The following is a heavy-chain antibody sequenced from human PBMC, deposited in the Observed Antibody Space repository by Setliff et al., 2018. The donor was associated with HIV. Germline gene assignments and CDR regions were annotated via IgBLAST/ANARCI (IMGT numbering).Heavy chain of an antibody. Sequence: SETLSLTCAVYGGSFSDYSWTWIRRPPGKGLEWIGEIHHSGRTDYNPSLTSRVTISVDTSKNQFSLKLRSVTAAETAVYYCARGLRGWSHRGFDYWGQGTLVTVSS. V-gene: IGHV4-34*01. CDR3: ARGLRGWSHRGFDY. CDR1: GGSFSDYS. D-gene: IGHD2-15*01. CDR2: IHHSGRT. J-gene: IGHJ4*02.